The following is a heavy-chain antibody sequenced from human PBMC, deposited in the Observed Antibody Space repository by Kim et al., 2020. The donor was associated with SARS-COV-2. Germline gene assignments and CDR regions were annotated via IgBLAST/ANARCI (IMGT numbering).Heavy chain of an antibody. V-gene: IGHV3-23*01. Sequence: GGSLRLSCAASGFTFSNYAMSWVRQGPGKGLEWISAISQSGQSTYYADSVRGRFTISRDNAKNTLSVQLSSLRDEDTALYYCVKESRGASTGNSFAFWSQGTLVIVTS. J-gene: IGHJ4*02. CDR2: ISQSGQST. CDR1: GFTFSNYA. CDR3: VKESRGASTGNSFAF. D-gene: IGHD2-2*01.